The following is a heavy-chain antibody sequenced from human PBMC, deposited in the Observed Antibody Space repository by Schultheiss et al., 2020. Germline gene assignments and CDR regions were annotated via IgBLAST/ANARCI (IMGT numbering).Heavy chain of an antibody. CDR2: INSDGSST. Sequence: GGSLRLSCAASGFTFSSYWMHWVRQAPGKGLVWVSRINSDGSSTSYADSVKGRFTISRDNAKNTLYLQMNSLRAEDTAVYYCAREMFYGDLAFDIWGQGTMVTVS. J-gene: IGHJ3*02. CDR1: GFTFSSYW. V-gene: IGHV3-74*01. D-gene: IGHD4-17*01. CDR3: AREMFYGDLAFDI.